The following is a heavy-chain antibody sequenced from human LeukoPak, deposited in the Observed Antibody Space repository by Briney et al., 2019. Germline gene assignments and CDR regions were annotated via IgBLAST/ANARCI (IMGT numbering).Heavy chain of an antibody. CDR3: ARNRGDDYGLDY. CDR2: INPNSGGT. CDR1: GYTFTGYY. J-gene: IGHJ4*02. D-gene: IGHD4-17*01. V-gene: IGHV1-2*06. Sequence: ASVKVSCKASGYTFTGYYMHWVRQAPGQGLEWMGRINPNSGGTNYAQKFQGRVTMTRDTSISTAYMELSRLRYDDTAVYYCARNRGDDYGLDYWGQGTLVTVSS.